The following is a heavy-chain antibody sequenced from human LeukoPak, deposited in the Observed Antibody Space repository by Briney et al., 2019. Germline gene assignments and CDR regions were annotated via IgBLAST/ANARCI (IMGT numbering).Heavy chain of an antibody. V-gene: IGHV1-46*01. Sequence: GASVKVSCKASGYTFTSYYMHWVRQAPGQGLEWMGIINPSGGSTSYAQKFQGRVTITADESTSTAYMELSSLRSEDTAVYYCARGYYYDSSGYYASPALGYMDVWGKGTTVTISS. CDR2: INPSGGST. D-gene: IGHD3-22*01. CDR3: ARGYYYDSSGYYASPALGYMDV. J-gene: IGHJ6*03. CDR1: GYTFTSYY.